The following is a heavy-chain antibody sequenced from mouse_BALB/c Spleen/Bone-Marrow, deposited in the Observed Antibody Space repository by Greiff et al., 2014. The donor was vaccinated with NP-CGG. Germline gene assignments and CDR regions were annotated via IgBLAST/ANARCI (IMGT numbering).Heavy chain of an antibody. Sequence: EVKLVESGGGLVKPGGSLKLSCAASGFTFSSYAMSWVRQTPEKRLEWVATISSGSSYTYYLDSVKGRFTISRDNAKNTLYLQMNSLRPEDTAMYYCARPPYYGHSMDYWGQGTSVTVSS. J-gene: IGHJ4*01. CDR3: ARPPYYGHSMDY. CDR1: GFTFSSYA. V-gene: IGHV5-9-1*01. D-gene: IGHD2-10*01. CDR2: ISSGSSYT.